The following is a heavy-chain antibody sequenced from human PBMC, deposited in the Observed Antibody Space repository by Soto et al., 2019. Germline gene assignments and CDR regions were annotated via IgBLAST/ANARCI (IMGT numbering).Heavy chain of an antibody. V-gene: IGHV3-23*01. Sequence: GALRRSCAPSGLTFCRYALRSVHQAKGKGLEWVSAISGSGGSTYYADSVKGRFTISRDNSKNTLYLQMNSLRAEDTAVYYCAKEGSGLMITFGGVTGTWGQGTLVTVPQ. CDR2: ISGSGGST. CDR3: AKEGSGLMITFGGVTGT. CDR1: GLTFCRYA. J-gene: IGHJ5*02. D-gene: IGHD3-16*01.